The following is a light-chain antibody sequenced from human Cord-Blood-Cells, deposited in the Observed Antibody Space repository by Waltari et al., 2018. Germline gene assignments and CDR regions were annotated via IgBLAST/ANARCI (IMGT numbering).Light chain of an antibody. CDR2: EVS. J-gene: IGLJ1*01. Sequence: QSALTQPPSASGSPGQSVTISCTGTSSDDGGYNYVSWYQQHPGKAPKLMIYEVSKWPAGGPDRFSGSKSGNTASLAVAGLQAEGEADYYCSSYAGSNNDVFGTGTKVTVL. V-gene: IGLV2-8*01. CDR1: SSDDGGYNY. CDR3: SSYAGSNNDV.